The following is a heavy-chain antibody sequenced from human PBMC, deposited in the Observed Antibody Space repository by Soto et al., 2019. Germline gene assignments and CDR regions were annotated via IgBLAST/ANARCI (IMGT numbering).Heavy chain of an antibody. D-gene: IGHD6-13*01. Sequence: PSETLSLTCTVSGGSISSYYWSWIRQPPGKGLEWIGYIYYSGSTNYNPSLKSRVTISVDTSKNQFSLKLSSVTAADTAVYYCAREIAAAGNWFVPWGQGTLVTVSS. CDR3: AREIAAAGNWFVP. J-gene: IGHJ5*02. V-gene: IGHV4-59*01. CDR1: GGSISSYY. CDR2: IYYSGST.